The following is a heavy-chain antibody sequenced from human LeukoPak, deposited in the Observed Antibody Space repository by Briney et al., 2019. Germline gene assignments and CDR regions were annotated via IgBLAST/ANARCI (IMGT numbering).Heavy chain of an antibody. CDR1: GYTFTSYG. CDR3: AREMPQIGYCSGGSCYDYFDY. V-gene: IGHV1-18*01. CDR2: ISAYNGNT. Sequence: ASVKVSCKASGYTFTSYGISWVRQAPGQGLELMGWISAYNGNTNYAQKLQGRVTMTTDTSTSTAYMELRSLRSDDTAVCYCAREMPQIGYCSGGSCYDYFDYWGQGTLVTVSS. J-gene: IGHJ4*02. D-gene: IGHD2-15*01.